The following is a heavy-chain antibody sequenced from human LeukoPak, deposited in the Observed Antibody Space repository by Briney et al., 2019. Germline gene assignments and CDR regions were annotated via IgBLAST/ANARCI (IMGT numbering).Heavy chain of an antibody. V-gene: IGHV3-30*04. CDR1: GFTFSSYA. J-gene: IGHJ3*02. CDR2: ISYDGSNK. D-gene: IGHD3-22*01. Sequence: GGSLRLSCAASGFTFSSYAMHWVRQAPGKGLEWVAVISYDGSNKYYADSVKGRFTISRDNSKNTLYLQMNSLRAEDTAVYYCARVDRKWLSPGAFDIWGQGTMVTVSS. CDR3: ARVDRKWLSPGAFDI.